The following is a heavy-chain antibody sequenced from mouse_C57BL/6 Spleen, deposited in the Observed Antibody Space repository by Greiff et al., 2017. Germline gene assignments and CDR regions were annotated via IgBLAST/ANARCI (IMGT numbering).Heavy chain of an antibody. V-gene: IGHV1-64*01. Sequence: VQLQQPGAELVKPGASVTLSCKASGYTFTSYWMHWVKQRPGQGLEWIGMIHPNSGITNYNEKFKSKATLTVDKSSSTAYMQLSSLTSEDSAVYYGARSYYDYDVWFAYWGHGTLVTVSA. CDR2: IHPNSGIT. CDR1: GYTFTSYW. J-gene: IGHJ3*01. CDR3: ARSYYDYDVWFAY. D-gene: IGHD2-4*01.